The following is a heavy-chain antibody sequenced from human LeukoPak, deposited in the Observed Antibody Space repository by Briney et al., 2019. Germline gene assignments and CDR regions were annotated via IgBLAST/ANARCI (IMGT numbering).Heavy chain of an antibody. CDR3: AKGRKGGRGDAYHV. D-gene: IGHD1-14*01. Sequence: GSLRLSCAASGFTFSNAWMSWVRQPPGKGLEWIGYIYYSGSTDYNSSFKSRVTISMDTSKNQFSLRLSSVTAADTAVYYCAKGRKGGRGDAYHVWGQGTRVTVSS. J-gene: IGHJ3*01. CDR1: GFTFSNAW. CDR2: IYYSGST. V-gene: IGHV4-59*12.